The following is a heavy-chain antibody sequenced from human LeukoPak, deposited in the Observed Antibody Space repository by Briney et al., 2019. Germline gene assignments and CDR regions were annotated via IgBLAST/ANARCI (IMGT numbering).Heavy chain of an antibody. CDR2: VYYTGAT. D-gene: IGHD5-12*01. J-gene: IGHJ4*02. Sequence: SETLSLTCSVSGDSITNTIYYWAWVRQPPGKGLEWIGTVYYTGATFYKPSLKSRVTVSADTSRNQFSLSLRSVTAADAAVYYCATIRRYGGNPAYYFDDWGQETLVTVSS. V-gene: IGHV4-39*01. CDR1: GDSITNTIYY. CDR3: ATIRRYGGNPAYYFDD.